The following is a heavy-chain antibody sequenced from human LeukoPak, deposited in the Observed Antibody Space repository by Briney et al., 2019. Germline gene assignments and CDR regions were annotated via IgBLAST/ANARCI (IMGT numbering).Heavy chain of an antibody. D-gene: IGHD3-10*01. J-gene: IGHJ4*02. CDR3: ARASPNYYGSGSYAHFDY. Sequence: SQTLSLTCTVSGYSISSGYYWGWIRQPPGKGLEWIGSIYHSGSTYYNPSLKSRVTISVDTSKNQFSLKLSSVTAADTAVYYCARASPNYYGSGSYAHFDYWGQGTLVTVSS. CDR2: IYHSGST. V-gene: IGHV4-38-2*02. CDR1: GYSISSGYY.